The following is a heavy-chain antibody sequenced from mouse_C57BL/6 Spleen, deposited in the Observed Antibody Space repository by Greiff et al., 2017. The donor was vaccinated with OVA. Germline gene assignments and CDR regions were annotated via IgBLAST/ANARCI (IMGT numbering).Heavy chain of an antibody. Sequence: QVQLNQSGPELVKPGASVKISCKASGYAFSSSWMNWVKQRPGKGLEWIGRIYPGDGDTNYNGKFKGKATLTADKSSSTAYMQLSSLTSEDSAVYFCARGTTVADYWGQGTTLTVSS. V-gene: IGHV1-82*01. CDR3: ARGTTVADY. J-gene: IGHJ2*01. D-gene: IGHD1-1*01. CDR1: GYAFSSSW. CDR2: IYPGDGDT.